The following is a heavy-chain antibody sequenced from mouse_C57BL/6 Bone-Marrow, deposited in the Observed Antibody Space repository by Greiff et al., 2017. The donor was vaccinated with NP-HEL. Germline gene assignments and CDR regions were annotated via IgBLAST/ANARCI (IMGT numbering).Heavy chain of an antibody. D-gene: IGHD2-5*01. CDR2: SRNKANDYTT. CDR1: GFTFSDFY. V-gene: IGHV7-1*01. CDR3: ARDAGYSNYGFAY. Sequence: EVKVVESGGGLVQSGRSLRLSCATSGFTFSDFYMEWVRQAPGKGLEWIAASRNKANDYTTEYSASVKGRFIVSRDTSQSILYLQMNALRADDTAIYYCARDAGYSNYGFAYWGQGTLVTVSA. J-gene: IGHJ3*01.